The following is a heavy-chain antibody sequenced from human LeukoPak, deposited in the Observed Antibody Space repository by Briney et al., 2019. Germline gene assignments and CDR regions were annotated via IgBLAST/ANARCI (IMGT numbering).Heavy chain of an antibody. D-gene: IGHD2-2*01. CDR3: APRAEYCSSSSCETPLF. CDR1: GGTSSSYA. Sequence: ASVTVSCKASGGTSSSYAISWVGQAPGQGLEWMGRIIPILGITNYAQNFQGRVTITADKSTSTAYMELSSLTYEDTAVYYCAPRAEYCSSSSCETPLFGGQGTLVTVSS. V-gene: IGHV1-69*04. CDR2: IIPILGIT. J-gene: IGHJ4*02.